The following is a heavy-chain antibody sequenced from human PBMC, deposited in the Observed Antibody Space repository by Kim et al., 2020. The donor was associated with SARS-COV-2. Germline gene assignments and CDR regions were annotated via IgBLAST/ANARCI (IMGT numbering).Heavy chain of an antibody. Sequence: SVKVSCKASGGTFSIYAISWVRQAPGQGLEWLGRIIPILGITNYAQNFQCRVTITADKSTGTAYMELSSLRSEDTAVYYCARDSYCSGGSCYSSSHNYYYYGMDVWGQGTTVTVSS. CDR3: ARDSYCSGGSCYSSSHNYYYYGMDV. CDR1: GGTFSIYA. D-gene: IGHD2-15*01. J-gene: IGHJ6*02. CDR2: IIPILGIT. V-gene: IGHV1-69*04.